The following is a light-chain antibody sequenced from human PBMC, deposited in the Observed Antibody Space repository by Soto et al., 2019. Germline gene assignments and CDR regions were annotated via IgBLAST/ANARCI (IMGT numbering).Light chain of an antibody. V-gene: IGLV2-14*01. CDR3: SSYTGSSTLA. J-gene: IGLJ1*01. CDR2: DVS. Sequence: QSALTQPASVSGSPGQSITISCTGTSSDVGGYNYVSWYQQHPGKAPKLMIYDVSYRPSGVSNRFSGSKSGNTASLTISGLQAEDEADYYCSSYTGSSTLAFGTGTQLTVL. CDR1: SSDVGGYNY.